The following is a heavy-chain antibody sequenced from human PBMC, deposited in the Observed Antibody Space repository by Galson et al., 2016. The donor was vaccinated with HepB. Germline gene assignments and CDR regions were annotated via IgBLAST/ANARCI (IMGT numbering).Heavy chain of an antibody. CDR1: GYTFTSYY. J-gene: IGHJ4*02. V-gene: IGHV1-46*01. Sequence: SVKVSCKAPGYTFTSYYMLWVRQAPGQGLEWMGIINPSGGSTSYAQMFQDRVTMTRDASTRTVYMELSSLKSEDTAVYYCARAVARYSYAADWGQGTLVTVSS. D-gene: IGHD3-16*01. CDR3: ARAVARYSYAAD. CDR2: INPSGGST.